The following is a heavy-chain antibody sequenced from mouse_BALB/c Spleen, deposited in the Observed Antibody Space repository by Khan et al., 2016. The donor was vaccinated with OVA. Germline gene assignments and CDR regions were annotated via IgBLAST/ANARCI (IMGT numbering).Heavy chain of an antibody. V-gene: IGHV1-87*01. Sequence: VQLQQSGAELARPGASVKLSCKASGYTFTSYWMQWVKQRPGQGLEWIGAIYPGDGDTRYTQKFKVKATLTADKSSSTAYMQLSSLASEDSAVYYCASGIPYYDAMDYWGQGTSVTVSS. CDR3: ASGIPYYDAMDY. J-gene: IGHJ4*01. CDR2: IYPGDGDT. CDR1: GYTFTSYW.